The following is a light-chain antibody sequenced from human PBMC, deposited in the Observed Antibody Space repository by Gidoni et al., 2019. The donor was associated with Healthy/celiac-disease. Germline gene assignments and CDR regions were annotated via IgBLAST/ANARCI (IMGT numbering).Light chain of an antibody. CDR1: QSVSSN. CDR3: QQYNNWPPYT. Sequence: EIVMTQSPATLSVSPGERATLSCRASQSVSSNLAWYQQKPGQAPRLLIYGASTRATGIPARFSGSGSGTEFTLTISSLQSEDCAVYYCQQYNNWPPYTFXXXTKLEIK. CDR2: GAS. J-gene: IGKJ2*01. V-gene: IGKV3-15*01.